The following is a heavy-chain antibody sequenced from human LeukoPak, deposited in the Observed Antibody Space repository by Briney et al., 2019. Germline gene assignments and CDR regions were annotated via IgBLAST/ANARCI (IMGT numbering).Heavy chain of an antibody. CDR3: AKGMGVLWFGDYYYYGMDV. Sequence: GGSLRPSCAASGFTFSSYAMHWVRQAPGKGLEWVAVISYDGSNKYYADSVKGRFTISRDNSKNTLYLQMNSLRAEDTAVYYCAKGMGVLWFGDYYYYGMDVWGQGTTVTVSS. CDR2: ISYDGSNK. CDR1: GFTFSSYA. D-gene: IGHD3-10*01. V-gene: IGHV3-30-3*01. J-gene: IGHJ6*02.